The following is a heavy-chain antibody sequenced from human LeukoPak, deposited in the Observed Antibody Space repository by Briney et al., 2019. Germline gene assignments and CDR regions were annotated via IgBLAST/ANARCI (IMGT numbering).Heavy chain of an antibody. CDR2: INYSGST. CDR3: ARDDGTDGTLDY. D-gene: IGHD1-1*01. CDR1: GGSISSGGHY. J-gene: IGHJ4*02. Sequence: SETLSLTCTVSGGSISSGGHYWSWIRQPPGKGLEWIGYINYSGSTYYNPSLKSRVTISVDTSQNQFSLRLSSVTAADTAVYYCARDDGTDGTLDYWGQGTLVTVSS. V-gene: IGHV4-31*03.